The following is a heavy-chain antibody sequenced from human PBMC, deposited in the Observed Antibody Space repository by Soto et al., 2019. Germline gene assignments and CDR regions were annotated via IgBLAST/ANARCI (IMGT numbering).Heavy chain of an antibody. Sequence: DSMNTYHWSWIRQPAGKGLEWIGHVHSSGSTNYNPSLKSRVTMSVDTSKNQFSLRLMSVTAADTAVYYCARDQGVAAAGITWFDPWGQGSRVTVSS. CDR1: DSMNTYH. CDR3: ARDQGVAAAGITWFDP. D-gene: IGHD6-13*01. CDR2: VHSSGST. V-gene: IGHV4-4*07. J-gene: IGHJ5*02.